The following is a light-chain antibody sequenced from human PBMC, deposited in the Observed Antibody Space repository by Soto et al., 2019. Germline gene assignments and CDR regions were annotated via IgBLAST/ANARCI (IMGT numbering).Light chain of an antibody. J-gene: IGKJ5*01. CDR2: GAS. CDR1: QSVSSN. V-gene: IGKV3-15*01. Sequence: EIVMTKSPDTLSVSPRERTPVSCRSSQSVSSNLAWYQQKPGQAPRLLIYGASTRATGIPARFSGSGSGTEFTLTFSSRQSEDFAVYYCQQYHNWPITFGQGTLLEI. CDR3: QQYHNWPIT.